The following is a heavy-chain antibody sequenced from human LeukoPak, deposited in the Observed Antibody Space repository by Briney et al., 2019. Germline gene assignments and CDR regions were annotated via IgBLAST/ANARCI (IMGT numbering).Heavy chain of an antibody. CDR3: ARDHSEPYGAFDI. Sequence: GGSLRLSCAASGFTFSSYSMNWVRQAPGKGLEWVSSISSSSSYIYYADSVKGRFTISRDNAKNSLYLQMNSLRAEDTAVYYCARDHSEPYGAFDIWGQGTMVTVSS. D-gene: IGHD1-26*01. J-gene: IGHJ3*02. CDR2: ISSSSSYI. CDR1: GFTFSSYS. V-gene: IGHV3-21*01.